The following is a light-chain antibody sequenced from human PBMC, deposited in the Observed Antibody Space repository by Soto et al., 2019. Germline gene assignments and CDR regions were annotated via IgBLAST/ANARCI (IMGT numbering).Light chain of an antibody. CDR1: QSVSSSD. V-gene: IGKV3-20*01. Sequence: EIVLTQSPGTLSLSPGERATLSCRARQSVSSSDLAWYQQKPGQAPGLPIYGASSRATGIPDRFSGSGSGTDFTLTISRLEPEDSAVYYCQQYPRGTFGQGTKLEIK. CDR2: GAS. J-gene: IGKJ2*02. CDR3: QQYPRGT.